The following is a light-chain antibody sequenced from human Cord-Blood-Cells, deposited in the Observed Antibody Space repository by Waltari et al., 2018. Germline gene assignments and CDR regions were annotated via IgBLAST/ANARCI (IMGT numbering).Light chain of an antibody. CDR2: SAS. J-gene: IGKJ3*01. Sequence: DIQMTQSPSSLSASVGDRVTITCRASQSISSYLNWYQQKPGKAPKLLIYSASSLQSGVPSRFSGIRSVTDFTLTISSLQPEDFATYYCQQSYSTLTFGPGTKVDIK. CDR1: QSISSY. V-gene: IGKV1-39*01. CDR3: QQSYSTLT.